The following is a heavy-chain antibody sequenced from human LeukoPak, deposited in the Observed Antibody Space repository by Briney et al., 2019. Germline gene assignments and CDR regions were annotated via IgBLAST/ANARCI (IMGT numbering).Heavy chain of an antibody. CDR2: IHYSGST. J-gene: IGHJ4*02. CDR1: GFTFSSYA. CDR3: ARVTSGSYYNAYDY. D-gene: IGHD3-10*01. V-gene: IGHV4-31*02. Sequence: LRLSCAASGFTFSSYAMSWVRQHPGKGLEWLGYIHYSGSTYYNPSLKSRLTISIDPSKKQFSLKLSSVTAADTAIYYCARVTSGSYYNAYDYWGQGTLVTVSS.